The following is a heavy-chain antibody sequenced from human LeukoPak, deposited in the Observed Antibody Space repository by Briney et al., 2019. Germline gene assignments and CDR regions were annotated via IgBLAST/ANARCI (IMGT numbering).Heavy chain of an antibody. J-gene: IGHJ4*02. D-gene: IGHD3-22*01. Sequence: PSETLSLTCAVYGGSFSGYYWSWIRQPPGKGLEWIGSIYYSGSTYYNPSLKSRVTISVDTSKNQFSLKLSSVTAADTAVYYCATPRRGDSSGYYYLVDWGQGTLVTVSS. CDR2: IYYSGST. CDR1: GGSFSGYY. V-gene: IGHV4-34*01. CDR3: ATPRRGDSSGYYYLVD.